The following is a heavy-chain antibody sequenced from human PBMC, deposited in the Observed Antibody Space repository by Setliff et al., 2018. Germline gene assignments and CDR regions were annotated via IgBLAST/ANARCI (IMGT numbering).Heavy chain of an antibody. CDR3: ARDAPYDSNDRNCYYGNWLDP. D-gene: IGHD3-22*01. V-gene: IGHV1-69*13. J-gene: IGHJ5*02. CDR1: GGSFSNYA. Sequence: ASVKVSCKASGGSFSNYAIIWVRQAPGQGPEWMGGIIPIYGSTNNAEKFQGRVTFSADESMSTVYMELSSLTSAVTALYYCARDAPYDSNDRNCYYGNWLDPWGQGTLVTVSS. CDR2: IIPIYGST.